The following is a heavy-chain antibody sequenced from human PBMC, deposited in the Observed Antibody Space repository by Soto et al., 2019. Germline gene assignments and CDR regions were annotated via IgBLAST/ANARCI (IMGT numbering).Heavy chain of an antibody. D-gene: IGHD2-15*01. V-gene: IGHV4-34*01. CDR3: ARVGCSGGSCSQTRQTQKDAFDI. CDR2: INHSGST. Sequence: QVQLQQWGAGLLKPSETLSLTCAVYGGSFSGYYWSWIRQPPGKGLEWIGEINHSGSTNYNPSLKGRVTISVDTSKNQFALKLSSVTAADTAVYYCARVGCSGGSCSQTRQTQKDAFDIWGQGTMVTVSS. J-gene: IGHJ3*02. CDR1: GGSFSGYY.